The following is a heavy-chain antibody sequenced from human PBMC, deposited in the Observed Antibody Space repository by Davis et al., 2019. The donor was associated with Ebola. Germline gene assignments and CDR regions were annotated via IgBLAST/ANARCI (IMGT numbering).Heavy chain of an antibody. V-gene: IGHV1-46*01. J-gene: IGHJ6*03. CDR3: AAVLGEAAPGLRWGPKVKYDYYYYMGV. Sequence: ASVKVSCKASGYTLTDYQMHWVRQAPGQGLEWMGIIKPSGGSTSYAQNFQGRVTLTRDMSTSTAYMELTSLTSDDTAVYYCAAVLGEAAPGLRWGPKVKYDYYYYMGVWGKGTTVTVSS. CDR1: GYTLTDYQ. D-gene: IGHD3-10*01. CDR2: IKPSGGST.